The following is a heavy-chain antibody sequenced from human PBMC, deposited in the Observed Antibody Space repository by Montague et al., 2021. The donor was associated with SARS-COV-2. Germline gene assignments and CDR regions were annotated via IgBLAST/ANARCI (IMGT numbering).Heavy chain of an antibody. CDR1: GGSISSSNW. Sequence: SETLSLTCAVSGGSISSSNWWSWVRQPPGKGLEWIGEIYHSGSTNYNPSLESRVTISVDKSKNQFSLKLSSVTAADTAVYYCARRPLGYYYYGMDVWGQGTTVTVSS. CDR2: IYHSGST. CDR3: ARRPLGYYYYGMDV. J-gene: IGHJ6*02. V-gene: IGHV4-4*02.